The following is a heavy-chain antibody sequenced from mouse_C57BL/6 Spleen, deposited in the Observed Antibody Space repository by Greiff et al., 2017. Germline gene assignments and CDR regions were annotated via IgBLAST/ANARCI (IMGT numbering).Heavy chain of an antibody. D-gene: IGHD2-3*01. CDR2: INPSSGYT. CDR3: ARGNDGYSAWFAY. J-gene: IGHJ3*01. V-gene: IGHV1-7*01. Sequence: QVQLQQSGAELAKPGASVKLSCKASGYTFTSYWMHWVKQRPGQGLEWIGYINPSSGYTKYNQKFKDKATLTADKSSSTAYMQLSSLTYEDSAVYYCARGNDGYSAWFAYWGQGTLVTVSA. CDR1: GYTFTSYW.